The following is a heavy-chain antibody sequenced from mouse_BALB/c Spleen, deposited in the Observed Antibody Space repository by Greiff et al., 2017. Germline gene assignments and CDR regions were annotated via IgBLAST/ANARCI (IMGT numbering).Heavy chain of an antibody. CDR3: AREYGNYKAWFAY. V-gene: IGHV1S126*01. J-gene: IGHJ3*01. CDR2: IDPSDSET. CDR1: GYSFTSYW. D-gene: IGHD2-10*02. Sequence: QVQLKQSGPQLVRPGASVKISCKASGYSFTSYWMHWVKQRPGQGLEWIGMIDPSDSETRLNQKFKDKATLTVDKSSSTAYMQLSSPTSEDSAVYYCAREYGNYKAWFAYWGQGTLVTVSA.